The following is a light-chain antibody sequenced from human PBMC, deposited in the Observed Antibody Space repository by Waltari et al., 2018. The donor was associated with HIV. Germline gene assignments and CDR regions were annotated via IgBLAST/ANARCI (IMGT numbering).Light chain of an antibody. CDR3: SSYTTSSTWV. CDR1: SSDIGSYNR. V-gene: IGLV2-18*02. J-gene: IGLJ3*02. Sequence: QSTLTQPPSVSGSLGQSVTIACSGTSSDIGSYNRVSWYQQPPATAPNLIIYEVTNRPSGVAVRFSGAKSGNTASLTISGLQAEDEADYYCSSYTTSSTWVFGGGTQLTVL. CDR2: EVT.